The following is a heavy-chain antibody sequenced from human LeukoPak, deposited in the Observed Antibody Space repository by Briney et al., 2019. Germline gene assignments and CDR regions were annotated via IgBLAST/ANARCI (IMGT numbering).Heavy chain of an antibody. V-gene: IGHV4-34*01. CDR1: GGSISSYY. CDR2: INHSGST. D-gene: IGHD3-10*01. J-gene: IGHJ4*02. Sequence: SETLSLTCTVSGGSISSYYWSWIRQPPGKGLEWIGEINHSGSTNYNPSLKSRVTISVDTSKNQFSLKLSSVTAADTAVYYCARGYGSGSYYFDYWGQGTLVTVSS. CDR3: ARGYGSGSYYFDY.